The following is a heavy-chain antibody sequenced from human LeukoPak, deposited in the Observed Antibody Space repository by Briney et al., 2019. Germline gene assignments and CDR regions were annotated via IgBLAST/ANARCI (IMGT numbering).Heavy chain of an antibody. D-gene: IGHD6-13*01. Sequence: GASVKVSCKASGGTFSRYAISWVRQAPGQGLEWRGGITPVFGTANYAQKFQGRVTITADESTSTAYMELSSLRSEDTAVYYCARDSVAGSIAAAGTSWFDPWGPGTLVTVSS. CDR1: GGTFSRYA. J-gene: IGHJ5*02. CDR2: ITPVFGTA. CDR3: ARDSVAGSIAAAGTSWFDP. V-gene: IGHV1-69*13.